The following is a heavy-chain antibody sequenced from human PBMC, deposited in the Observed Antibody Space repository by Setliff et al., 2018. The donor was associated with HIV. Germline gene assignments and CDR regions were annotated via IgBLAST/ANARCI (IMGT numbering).Heavy chain of an antibody. CDR1: GYSFGDYW. D-gene: IGHD3-10*01. CDR2: VYPDDSNP. V-gene: IGHV5-51*01. Sequence: GESLKISCKGSGYSFGDYWIAWVRQMPGKGLEWMGIVYPDDSNPKYSPSFQGQVTMSADKSVRTAYLQWSSLKASDSAMYYCARAGSFDPYYYMDVWGQGTMVTVSS. J-gene: IGHJ6*03. CDR3: ARAGSFDPYYYMDV.